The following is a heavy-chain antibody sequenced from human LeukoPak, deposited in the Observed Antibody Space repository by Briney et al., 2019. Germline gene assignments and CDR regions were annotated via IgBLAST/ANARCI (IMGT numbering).Heavy chain of an antibody. CDR3: ARDDIFRIAAAGTFDY. D-gene: IGHD6-13*01. CDR2: ISAYNGNT. CDR1: GYTFTSYG. Sequence: GASVKVSCKASGYTFTSYGISWVRQAPGQGLEWMGWISAYNGNTNYAQKLQGRVTITTDTSTSTAYMELRSLRSDDTAVYYCARDDIFRIAAAGTFDYWGQGTLVTVSS. V-gene: IGHV1-18*01. J-gene: IGHJ4*02.